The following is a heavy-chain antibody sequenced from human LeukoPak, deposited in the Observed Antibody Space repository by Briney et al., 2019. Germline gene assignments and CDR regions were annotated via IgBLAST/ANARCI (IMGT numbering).Heavy chain of an antibody. CDR2: ISAYSGNT. Sequence: ASVKVSCKGSGYTFTRFGVSWVRQAPGQGLEWMGWISAYSGNTKYAEKFQGRVTMTTDTSTSTVYIELRSLRSDDTALYYCARDPGSFLTNTGWLNWFDPWGQGTLVTVSS. V-gene: IGHV1-18*01. CDR1: GYTFTRFG. CDR3: ARDPGSFLTNTGWLNWFDP. J-gene: IGHJ5*02. D-gene: IGHD6-19*01.